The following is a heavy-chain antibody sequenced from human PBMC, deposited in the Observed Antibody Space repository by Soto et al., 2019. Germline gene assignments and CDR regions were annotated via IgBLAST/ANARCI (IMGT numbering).Heavy chain of an antibody. Sequence: TPDPLSLTCSLYARSFPAYSWTYIRQPPGERLEWIGEVSHRGGTKYNPSLRGRVIISVDTSKSQFSLNLRSVTAADTAVYYCARAARPGTQIVVTAATADYFDFWGQGNPVTVSS. CDR2: VSHRGGT. V-gene: IGHV4-34*01. CDR3: ARAARPGTQIVVTAATADYFDF. D-gene: IGHD2-15*01. CDR1: ARSFPAYS. J-gene: IGHJ4*02.